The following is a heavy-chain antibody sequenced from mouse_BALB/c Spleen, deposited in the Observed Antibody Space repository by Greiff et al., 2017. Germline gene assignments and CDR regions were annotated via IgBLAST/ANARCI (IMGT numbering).Heavy chain of an antibody. CDR2: IYPGNVNT. CDR3: ARRGYEGLMDY. V-gene: IGHV1S56*01. J-gene: IGHJ4*01. CDR1: GYTFTSYY. Sequence: QVQLKQSGPELVKPGASVRISCKASGYTFTSYYIHWVKQRPGQGLEWIGWIYPGNVNTKYNEKFKGKATLTADKSSSTAYMQLSSLTSEDSAVYFCARRGYEGLMDYWGQGTSVTVSS. D-gene: IGHD2-14*01.